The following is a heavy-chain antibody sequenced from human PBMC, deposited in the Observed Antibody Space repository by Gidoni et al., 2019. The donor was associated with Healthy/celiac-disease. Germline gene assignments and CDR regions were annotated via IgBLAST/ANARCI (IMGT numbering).Heavy chain of an antibody. CDR3: ARDGNSISDSWFDP. CDR1: GFTFSSYG. Sequence: QVQLVESGGGVVQPGRSLRLSCAASGFTFSSYGMHWVRQAPGKGLEWVAVIWYDGSNKYYADSVKGRFTISRDNSKNTLYLQMNSLRAEDTAVYYCARDGNSISDSWFDPWGQGTLVTVSS. J-gene: IGHJ5*02. D-gene: IGHD3-22*01. V-gene: IGHV3-33*01. CDR2: IWYDGSNK.